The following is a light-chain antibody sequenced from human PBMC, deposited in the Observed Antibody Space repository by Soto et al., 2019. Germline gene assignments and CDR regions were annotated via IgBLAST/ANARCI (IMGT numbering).Light chain of an antibody. CDR3: LLYCDDTCV. J-gene: IGLJ3*02. V-gene: IGLV7-43*01. CDR2: STN. CDR1: TGAVTSDYY. Sequence: QAVVTQEPSLTVSPGGTVTLTCASSTGAVTSDYYANWFQQKPGQVPTTVIYSTNNSHSWTPARFSGSRLGGKAALTLSGVQPVEEADYCCLLYCDDTCVFGGGTKVTVL.